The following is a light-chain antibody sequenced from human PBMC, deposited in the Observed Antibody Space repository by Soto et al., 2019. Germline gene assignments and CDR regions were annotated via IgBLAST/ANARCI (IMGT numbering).Light chain of an antibody. CDR1: QSLTSSY. CDR3: QQYDTSPRT. J-gene: IGKJ1*01. V-gene: IGKV3-20*01. CDR2: AAS. Sequence: DIVLTQSPGTLSLSPGETATLSCRSSQSLTSSYLAWYQQRPGQAPSLIIYAASSRATGIPDRFSGSGSGTDFSLTINRLEPEDSAVYYCQQYDTSPRTFGQGTKVDIK.